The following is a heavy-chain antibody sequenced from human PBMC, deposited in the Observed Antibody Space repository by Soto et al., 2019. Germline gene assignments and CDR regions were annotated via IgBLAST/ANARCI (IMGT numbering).Heavy chain of an antibody. D-gene: IGHD3-10*01. V-gene: IGHV4-31*03. CDR1: GGSISSGGYY. Sequence: QVQLQESGPGLVKPSQTLSLTCTVSGGSISSGGYYWSWIRQHPGKGLEWIGYIYYSGSTYYNPSLKRRVTISVDTSKNQFSLKLSSVTAADTAVYYCARGTYYYGSGTNYYYYGMDVWGQGTTVTVSS. CDR3: ARGTYYYGSGTNYYYYGMDV. CDR2: IYYSGST. J-gene: IGHJ6*02.